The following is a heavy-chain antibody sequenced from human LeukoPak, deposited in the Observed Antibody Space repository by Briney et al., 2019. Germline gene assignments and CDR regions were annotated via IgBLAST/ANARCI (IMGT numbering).Heavy chain of an antibody. CDR2: IYYSGST. D-gene: IGHD6-13*01. CDR3: ARDGSYSSSWRYFQH. V-gene: IGHV4-59*01. CDR1: GGSISSYY. J-gene: IGHJ1*01. Sequence: PSETLSLTCTVSGGSISSYYWSWIRQPPGKGLEWIGYIYYSGSTNYNPSFKSRVTIPVDTSKNQFSLKLSSVTAADTAVYYCARDGSYSSSWRYFQHWGQGTLVTVSS.